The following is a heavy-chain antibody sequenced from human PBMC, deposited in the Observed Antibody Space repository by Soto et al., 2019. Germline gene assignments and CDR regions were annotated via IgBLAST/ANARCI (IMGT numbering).Heavy chain of an antibody. Sequence: GGSLRLSCAASGFTFSSYGMHWVRQAPGKGLEWVAVIWYDGIYKYYADSVKGRFTISRDNSKNTLYLQMNSLRAEDTAVYYCARDRDSGYEDYFDYWGQGTLVTVSS. CDR2: IWYDGIYK. D-gene: IGHD5-12*01. CDR3: ARDRDSGYEDYFDY. CDR1: GFTFSSYG. V-gene: IGHV3-33*01. J-gene: IGHJ4*02.